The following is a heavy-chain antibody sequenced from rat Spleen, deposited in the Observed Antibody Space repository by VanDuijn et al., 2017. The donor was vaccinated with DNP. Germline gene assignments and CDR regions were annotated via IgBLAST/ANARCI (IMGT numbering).Heavy chain of an antibody. CDR3: ARAGVQWYYFDY. CDR2: ISTGGGNT. V-gene: IGHV5S11*01. D-gene: IGHD1-1*01. CDR1: GFTFSNYY. J-gene: IGHJ1*01. Sequence: EVQLVESGGGLVQPGRSMKLSCAASGFTFSNYYMAWVRQAPTKGLEWVASISTGGGNTYYRDSVKGRFTISRDNAKSTLYLQMDSLRSEETATYYCARAGVQWYYFDYWGPGTMVTVSS.